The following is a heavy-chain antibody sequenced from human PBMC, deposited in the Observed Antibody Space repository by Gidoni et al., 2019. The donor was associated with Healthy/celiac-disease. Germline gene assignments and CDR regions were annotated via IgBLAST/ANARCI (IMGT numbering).Heavy chain of an antibody. CDR2: IWYDGSNK. V-gene: IGHV3-33*01. CDR1: GFTFSSYG. CDR3: ARGNWNDWFDY. J-gene: IGHJ4*02. D-gene: IGHD1-1*01. Sequence: QVQLVESGGGVVQPGRSLRLSCAASGFTFSSYGMHWVRQAPGKGLEWVAVIWYDGSNKYYADSVKGRFTISRDNSKNTLYLQMNSLRAEDTAVYYCARGNWNDWFDYWGQGTLVTVSS.